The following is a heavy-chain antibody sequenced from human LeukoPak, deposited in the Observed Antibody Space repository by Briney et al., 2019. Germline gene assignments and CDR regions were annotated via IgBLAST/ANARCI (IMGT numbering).Heavy chain of an antibody. Sequence: ASVKVSCKASGGTFSSYAISWMRQAPGQGLEWMGGIIPIFGTANYAQKFQGRVTITADESTSTAYMELSSLRSEDTAVYYCARDPTAYCSGGSCYSRWFDPWGQGTLVTVSS. CDR2: IIPIFGTA. D-gene: IGHD2-15*01. J-gene: IGHJ5*02. CDR1: GGTFSSYA. V-gene: IGHV1-69*13. CDR3: ARDPTAYCSGGSCYSRWFDP.